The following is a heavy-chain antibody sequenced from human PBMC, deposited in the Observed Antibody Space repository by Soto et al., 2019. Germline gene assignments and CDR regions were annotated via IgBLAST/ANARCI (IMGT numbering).Heavy chain of an antibody. D-gene: IGHD5-12*01. CDR1: GGTFSSYT. J-gene: IGHJ5*02. V-gene: IGHV1-69*02. CDR2: IIPILGIA. Sequence: AASVKVSCKASGGTFSSYTISWVRQAPGQGLEWMGRIIPILGIANYAQKFQGRVTITADKSTSTAYMELSGLRSEDTAVYYCARLGYSGYDENRGFDPWGQGTLVTVSS. CDR3: ARLGYSGYDENRGFDP.